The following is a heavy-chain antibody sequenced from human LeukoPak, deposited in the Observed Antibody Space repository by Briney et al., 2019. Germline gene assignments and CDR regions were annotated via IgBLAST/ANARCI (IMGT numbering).Heavy chain of an antibody. V-gene: IGHV3-23*01. CDR3: AKDQQPLAYLFDY. CDR2: ISSNGGST. J-gene: IGHJ4*02. CDR1: GFTFSSYA. D-gene: IGHD1/OR15-1a*01. Sequence: GGSLRLSCAASGFTFSSYAMSWVRQAPGKGLEWVSIISSNGGSTYYADSVKGRFTISRDNSKNTLYLQMNSLRAEDTAMYYCAKDQQPLAYLFDYWGQGTLVTVSS.